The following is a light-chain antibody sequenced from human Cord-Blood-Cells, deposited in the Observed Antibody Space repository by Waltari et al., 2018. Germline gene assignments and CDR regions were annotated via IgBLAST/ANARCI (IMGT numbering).Light chain of an antibody. CDR3: SSYTSSSTYV. J-gene: IGLJ1*01. Sequence: QSALTQPASVSGSPGQSITISCTGTSSDVGGYNYVSWYQQHPGKAPKLMIYDVSKRPSGVSHRFSGSKSGNTASLTISGLKAEDEADYYCSSYTSSSTYVFGTGTKVTVL. V-gene: IGLV2-14*01. CDR1: SSDVGGYNY. CDR2: DVS.